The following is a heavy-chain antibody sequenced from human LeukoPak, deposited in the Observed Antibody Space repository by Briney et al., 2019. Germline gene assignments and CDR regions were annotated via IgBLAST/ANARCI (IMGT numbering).Heavy chain of an antibody. J-gene: IGHJ6*02. CDR1: GFTFSSYG. D-gene: IGHD3-10*01. V-gene: IGHV3-30*18. Sequence: PGGSLRLSCAASGFTFSSYGMYWVRQAPGKGLEWVAVISYDGSNKYYADSVKGRFTISRDNSKNTLYLQMNSLRAEDTAVYYCAKGYKDLGEWESRDYYGMDVWGQGTTVTVSS. CDR2: ISYDGSNK. CDR3: AKGYKDLGEWESRDYYGMDV.